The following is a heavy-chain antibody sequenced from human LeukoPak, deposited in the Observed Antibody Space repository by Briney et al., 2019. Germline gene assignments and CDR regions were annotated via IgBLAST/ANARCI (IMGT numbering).Heavy chain of an antibody. J-gene: IGHJ2*01. CDR2: ISYDGSNK. CDR1: GFTFSSYA. V-gene: IGHV3-30-3*01. D-gene: IGHD3-10*01. Sequence: PGRSLRLSCAASGFTFSSYAMHWVRQAPGKGLEWVAVISYDGSNKYYADSVKGRFTISRDNSKNTLYLQMNSLRAEDTAVYYCARAAVLRGVRHFDLWGRGTLVTVSS. CDR3: ARAAVLRGVRHFDL.